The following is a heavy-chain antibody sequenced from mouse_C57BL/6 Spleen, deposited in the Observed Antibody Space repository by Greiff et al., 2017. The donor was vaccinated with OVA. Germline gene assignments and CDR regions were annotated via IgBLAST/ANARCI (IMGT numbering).Heavy chain of an antibody. CDR3: ARGGGYDDGYFDY. Sequence: VQLQQPGAELVKPGASVKLSCKASGYTFTSYWMHWVQQRPGRGLEWIGRIDPNSGGTKYNEKFKRKATLPVDKPSSTAYMKLSSLTSEDAAVYCCARGGGYDDGYFDYGGQGTTLTVSS. CDR1: GYTFTSYW. D-gene: IGHD2-2*01. V-gene: IGHV1-72*01. CDR2: IDPNSGGT. J-gene: IGHJ2*01.